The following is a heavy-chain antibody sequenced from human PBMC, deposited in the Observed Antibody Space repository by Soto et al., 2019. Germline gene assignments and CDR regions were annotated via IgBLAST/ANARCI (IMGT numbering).Heavy chain of an antibody. J-gene: IGHJ6*02. CDR3: ARTWIQLWSEGYYYYGMDV. Sequence: QVQLVQSGAEVKKPGSSVKVSCKASGGTFSSYAISWVRQAPGQGLEWMGGIIPTFGTANYAQKFQGRVTITADESTSTAYMELSSLRSEDTAVYYCARTWIQLWSEGYYYYGMDVWGQGTTVTVSS. CDR2: IIPTFGTA. CDR1: GGTFSSYA. V-gene: IGHV1-69*01. D-gene: IGHD5-18*01.